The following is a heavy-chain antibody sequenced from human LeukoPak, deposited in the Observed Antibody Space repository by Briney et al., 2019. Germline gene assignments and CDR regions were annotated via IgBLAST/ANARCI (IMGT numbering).Heavy chain of an antibody. Sequence: GGSLRLSCAASGFTFSSYALHWVRQAPGKGLEWVSAISSSGGDTYYGGSVKGRFTISRDNSKSTLYLQMNSLRAEDTAVYYCAKAYSASCYSALDYWGQGTLVTVSS. V-gene: IGHV3-23*01. CDR3: AKAYSASCYSALDY. CDR2: ISSSGGDT. J-gene: IGHJ4*02. CDR1: GFTFSSYA. D-gene: IGHD2-2*02.